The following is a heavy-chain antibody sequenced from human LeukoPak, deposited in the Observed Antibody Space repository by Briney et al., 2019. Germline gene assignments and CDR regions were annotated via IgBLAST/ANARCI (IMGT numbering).Heavy chain of an antibody. Sequence: ASVKVSCKASGYTFTGYYMHWVRQAPGQGLEWMGRINPNSGGTNYAQKFQGRVTMTRDTSISTAYMEPSRLRSDDTAVYYCAREVGHYGSGSYYHWGQGTLVTVSS. V-gene: IGHV1-2*06. CDR1: GYTFTGYY. CDR3: AREVGHYGSGSYYH. D-gene: IGHD3-10*01. J-gene: IGHJ5*02. CDR2: INPNSGGT.